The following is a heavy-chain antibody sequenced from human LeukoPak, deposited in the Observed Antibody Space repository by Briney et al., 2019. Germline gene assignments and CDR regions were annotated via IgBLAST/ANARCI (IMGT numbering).Heavy chain of an antibody. Sequence: SETLSLTCAVYGGSFSGYYWSWIRQPPGKGLEWIGEINHSGSTNYNPSLKSRVTISVDTSKNQFSLKLSSVTAADTAVYYCARHELGAADYNWFDPWGQGTLVTVSS. V-gene: IGHV4-34*01. CDR1: GGSFSGYY. CDR3: ARHELGAADYNWFDP. J-gene: IGHJ5*02. D-gene: IGHD6-13*01. CDR2: INHSGST.